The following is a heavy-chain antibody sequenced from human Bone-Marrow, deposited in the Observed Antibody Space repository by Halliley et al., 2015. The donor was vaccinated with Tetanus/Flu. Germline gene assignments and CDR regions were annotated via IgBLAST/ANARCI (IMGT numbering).Heavy chain of an antibody. D-gene: IGHD2-8*01. CDR2: DGTYQ. V-gene: IGHV3-30*02. CDR3: ANQDIVLEVPGTIRGPFGMDV. J-gene: IGHJ6*02. Sequence: DGTYQYYADSVKGRFTISRDNSKNILYLQMNSLRPEDTAMYYCANQDIVLEVPGTIRGPFGMDVWGQGTTVTVSS.